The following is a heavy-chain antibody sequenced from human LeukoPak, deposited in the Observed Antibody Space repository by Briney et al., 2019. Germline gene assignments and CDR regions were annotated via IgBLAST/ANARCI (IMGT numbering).Heavy chain of an antibody. CDR2: IYYSGST. J-gene: IGHJ4*02. Sequence: SETLSLTCTVSVGSISSYYWSWIRQPPGKGLEWIGYIYYSGSTNYNPSLKSRVTISVDTSKNQFSLKLSSVTAADTAVYYCARISGWPYYFDYWGQGTLVTVSS. D-gene: IGHD6-19*01. CDR3: ARISGWPYYFDY. CDR1: VGSISSYY. V-gene: IGHV4-59*01.